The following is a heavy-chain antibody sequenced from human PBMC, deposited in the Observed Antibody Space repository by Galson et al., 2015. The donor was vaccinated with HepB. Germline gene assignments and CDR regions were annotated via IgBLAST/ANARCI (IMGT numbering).Heavy chain of an antibody. CDR3: ARERRSYCSSTSCYGTPLFHAFDI. Sequence: SVKVSCKASGGTFSSYAISWVRQAPGQGLEWMGGIIPIFGTANYAQKFQGRVTITADESTSTAYMELSSLRSEDTAVYYCARERRSYCSSTSCYGTPLFHAFDIWGQGTMVTVSS. D-gene: IGHD2-2*01. V-gene: IGHV1-69*13. CDR2: IIPIFGTA. CDR1: GGTFSSYA. J-gene: IGHJ3*02.